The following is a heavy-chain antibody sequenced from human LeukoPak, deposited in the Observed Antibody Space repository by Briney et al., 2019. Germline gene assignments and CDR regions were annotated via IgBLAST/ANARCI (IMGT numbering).Heavy chain of an antibody. CDR1: GDSISSSNNY. CDR2: IYYTGST. CDR3: AGDSCSSTSCRKKFDK. Sequence: SETLSLTCTVTGDSISSSNNYWAWVRQPPGKGLEWIGTIYYTGSTYYNPSLKSRVAISVETSKIQFSLKLSSVTAADTAVYYCAGDSCSSTSCRKKFDKWGQGTLVTVSS. V-gene: IGHV4-39*07. J-gene: IGHJ4*02. D-gene: IGHD2-2*01.